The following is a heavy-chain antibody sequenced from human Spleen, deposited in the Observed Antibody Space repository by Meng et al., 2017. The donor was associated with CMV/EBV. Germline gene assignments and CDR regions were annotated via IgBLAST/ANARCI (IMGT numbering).Heavy chain of an antibody. J-gene: IGHJ6*02. D-gene: IGHD3-3*01. CDR1: GYTFTSND. CDR3: ARDSVFGVVIIGHYGMDV. V-gene: IGHV1-18*01. CDR2: ISAYNGNT. Sequence: ASVKVSCKASGYTFTSNDINWVRQATGQGLEWMGWISAYNGNTNYAQKLQGRVTMTTDTSTSTAYMELRSLRSDDTAVYYCARDSVFGVVIIGHYGMDVWGQGTTVTVSS.